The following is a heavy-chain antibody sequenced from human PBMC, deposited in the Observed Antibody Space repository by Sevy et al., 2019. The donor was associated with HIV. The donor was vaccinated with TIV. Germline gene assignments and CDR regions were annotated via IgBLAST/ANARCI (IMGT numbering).Heavy chain of an antibody. J-gene: IGHJ3*02. Sequence: GGSLRLSCAASGFTFSNYIINWVRQAPGKGLEWVSSISNSGTYIYYADSVKGRFTISTDNAKNSLYLQMNSLRAEDTAVYYCARYEEDTTLVNAFDIWGQGTMVTVSS. CDR2: ISNSGTYI. V-gene: IGHV3-21*01. D-gene: IGHD5-18*01. CDR3: ARYEEDTTLVNAFDI. CDR1: GFTFSNYI.